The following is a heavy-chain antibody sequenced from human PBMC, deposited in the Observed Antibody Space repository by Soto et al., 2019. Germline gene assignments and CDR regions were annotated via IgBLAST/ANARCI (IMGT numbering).Heavy chain of an antibody. V-gene: IGHV3-33*01. Sequence: QVQLVESGGGVVQPGRSLRLSCAASGFTFSSYGMHWVRQAPGKGLEWVAVIWYDGSNKYYADSVKGRFTISRDNSKNTLYLQMSSLRAEDTAVYYCARGGYYDVYYYGMDVWGQGTTVTVSS. CDR1: GFTFSSYG. D-gene: IGHD3-22*01. CDR3: ARGGYYDVYYYGMDV. CDR2: IWYDGSNK. J-gene: IGHJ6*02.